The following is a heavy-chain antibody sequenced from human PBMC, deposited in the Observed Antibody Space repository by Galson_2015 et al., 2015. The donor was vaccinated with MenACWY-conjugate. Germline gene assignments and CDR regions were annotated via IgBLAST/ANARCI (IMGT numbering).Heavy chain of an antibody. Sequence: ETLSLTCSVSGASISTDYWSWIRQPPGKGLEWIGYIHYSGSTKYNPSLKTRITISLDTSENQFSLKLSSVTAADTAVYYCARWVAVKMIEYCGQGTLVTVSS. V-gene: IGHV4-59*01. CDR1: GASISTDY. CDR2: IHYSGST. D-gene: IGHD6-19*01. CDR3: ARWVAVKMIEY. J-gene: IGHJ4*02.